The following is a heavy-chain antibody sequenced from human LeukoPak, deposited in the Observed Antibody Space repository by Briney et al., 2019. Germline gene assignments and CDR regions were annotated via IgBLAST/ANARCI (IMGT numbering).Heavy chain of an antibody. D-gene: IGHD3-22*01. Sequence: GGSLRLSCAASGFTFSTYVVNWVRQAPGKGLEWVSTITGSGGSTYYADSVKGRFTISRDNAKNTLYLQMNSLRVEDTAVYYCAKDRGRYYESSAHSWGSYFDSWGQGILVTVST. CDR2: ITGSGGST. V-gene: IGHV3-23*01. J-gene: IGHJ4*02. CDR1: GFTFSTYV. CDR3: AKDRGRYYESSAHSWGSYFDS.